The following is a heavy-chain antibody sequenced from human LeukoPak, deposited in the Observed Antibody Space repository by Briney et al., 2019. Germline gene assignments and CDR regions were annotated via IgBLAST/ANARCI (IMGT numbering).Heavy chain of an antibody. CDR1: GYTFTSYY. V-gene: IGHV1-2*02. D-gene: IGHD6-6*01. J-gene: IGHJ4*02. CDR3: ARPRTGGQIVDWYYFDY. CDR2: INPNSGGT. Sequence: GASVKVSCKASGYTFTSYYMHWVRQAPGQGLEWMGWINPNSGGTKFAQNFQGRVTMTRDTSITTAYMELSSLRSDDTAVYYCARPRTGGQIVDWYYFDYWGQGTLVTVSS.